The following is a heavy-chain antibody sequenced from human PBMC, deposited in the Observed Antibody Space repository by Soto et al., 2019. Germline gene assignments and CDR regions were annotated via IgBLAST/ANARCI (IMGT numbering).Heavy chain of an antibody. D-gene: IGHD3-22*01. Sequence: GESLNISCKGSGYSFTSYWIGLVRQMPGKGLEWMGIIYPGDSDTRYSPSFQGQVTISADKSISTAYLQWSSLKASDTAMYYCARPYYDSSGYYGSYYFDYWGQGTLVTVSS. V-gene: IGHV5-51*01. CDR1: GYSFTSYW. CDR2: IYPGDSDT. J-gene: IGHJ4*02. CDR3: ARPYYDSSGYYGSYYFDY.